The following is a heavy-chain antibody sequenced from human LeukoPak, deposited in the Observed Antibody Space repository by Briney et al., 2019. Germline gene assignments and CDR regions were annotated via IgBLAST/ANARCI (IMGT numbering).Heavy chain of an antibody. CDR3: AGEESSAWSH. D-gene: IGHD6-19*01. V-gene: IGHV3-7*01. CDR1: GSTFSNYW. J-gene: IGHJ4*02. CDR2: INQTGSEK. Sequence: GGSLRLSCAASGSTFSNYWMSSVRQAPGKGLEWVANINQTGSEKYYVDSVKGRFTISRDNAKNSLFLQMNSLRAEDTAVYYCAGEESSAWSHWGQGTLVTVSS.